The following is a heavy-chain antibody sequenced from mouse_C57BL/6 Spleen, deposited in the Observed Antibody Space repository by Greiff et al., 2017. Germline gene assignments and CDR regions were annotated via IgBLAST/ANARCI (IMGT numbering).Heavy chain of an antibody. D-gene: IGHD1-1*01. Sequence: VQLVESGAELVRPGASVKLSCKASGYTFTDYYINWVKQRPGQGLEWIARIYPGSGNTYYNEKFKGKATLTAEKSSSTAYMQLSSLTSEDSAVYFCARGDYYYGSRGAMDYWGQGTSVTVSS. CDR3: ARGDYYYGSRGAMDY. CDR1: GYTFTDYY. CDR2: IYPGSGNT. V-gene: IGHV1-76*01. J-gene: IGHJ4*01.